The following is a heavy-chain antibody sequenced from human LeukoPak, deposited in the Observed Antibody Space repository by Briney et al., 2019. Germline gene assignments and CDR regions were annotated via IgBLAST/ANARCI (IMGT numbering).Heavy chain of an antibody. V-gene: IGHV3-7*03. J-gene: IGHJ4*02. CDR2: IKEDGSVK. Sequence: GGSLRLSCAASGSTFSSFWMIWVRQAPGKGLEWVANIKEDGSVKNYVDSVKGRFTISRDNAKNSLFLQMNSLRDEDTAVYYCARERYGNYNWGQGTLVTVSS. CDR1: GSTFSSFW. D-gene: IGHD4-11*01. CDR3: ARERYGNYN.